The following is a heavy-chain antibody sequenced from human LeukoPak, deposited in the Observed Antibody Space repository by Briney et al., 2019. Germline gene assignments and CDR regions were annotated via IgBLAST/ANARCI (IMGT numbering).Heavy chain of an antibody. V-gene: IGHV3-33*01. CDR1: GFTFSSYG. CDR2: IWYDGSNK. CDR3: ARGLIAAAGTVYFDY. D-gene: IGHD6-13*01. Sequence: GRSLRLSCAASGFTFSSYGMHWVRQAPGKGLEWVAVIWYDGSNKYYADSVKGRFTISRDNSKNTLHLQMNSLRAEDTAVYYCARGLIAAAGTVYFDYWGQGTLVTVSS. J-gene: IGHJ4*02.